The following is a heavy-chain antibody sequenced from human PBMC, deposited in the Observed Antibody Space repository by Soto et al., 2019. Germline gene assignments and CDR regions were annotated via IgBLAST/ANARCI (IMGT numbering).Heavy chain of an antibody. V-gene: IGHV3-23*01. CDR1: GFTFSSHA. CDR3: AKGSYTNYNWFDP. CDR2: ISHSGDNT. D-gene: IGHD2-8*01. Sequence: PGGSLRLSCAGSGFTFSSHAMSWVRQAPGKGLEWVSAISHSGDNTYYGDSVKGRFTVSRDNSKNTVYLQMSSLRADDTAVYYCAKGSYTNYNWFDPWGQGTLVTVSS. J-gene: IGHJ5*02.